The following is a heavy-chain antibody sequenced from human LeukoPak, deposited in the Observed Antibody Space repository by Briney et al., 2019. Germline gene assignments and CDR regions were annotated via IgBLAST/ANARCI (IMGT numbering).Heavy chain of an antibody. V-gene: IGHV3-30*02. D-gene: IGHD3-3*01. CDR2: IRYDGSNK. J-gene: IGHJ4*02. CDR3: AKEANYDFWSGYLSYFDY. Sequence: PGGSLRLSCAASGFTFSDYYMSWIRQAPGKGLEWVAFIRYDGSNKYYADSVKGRFTISRDNSKNTLYLQMNSLRAEDTAVYYCAKEANYDFWSGYLSYFDYWGQGTLVTVSS. CDR1: GFTFSDYY.